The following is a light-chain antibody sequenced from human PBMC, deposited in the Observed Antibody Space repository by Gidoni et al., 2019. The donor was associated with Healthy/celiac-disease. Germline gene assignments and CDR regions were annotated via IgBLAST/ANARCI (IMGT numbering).Light chain of an antibody. CDR3: NSRDSSGNHLK. Sequence: SSELTQDPAVSVALGQTVRITCQGDSLRSYYASWYQQKPGQAPVLVSYGKNNRPSGIPDRFSGSSSGNTASLTITGAQAEDEADYYCNSRDSSGNHLKFGGGTKLTVL. CDR2: GKN. CDR1: SLRSYY. V-gene: IGLV3-19*01. J-gene: IGLJ2*01.